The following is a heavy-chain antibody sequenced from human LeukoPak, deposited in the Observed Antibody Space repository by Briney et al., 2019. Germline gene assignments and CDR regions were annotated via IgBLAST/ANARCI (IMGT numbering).Heavy chain of an antibody. Sequence: SETLSLTCTVSGGSISSYYWSWIRQPAGKGLEWIGRIYTSGSTNYNPSLKSRATISVDTSKNQFSLRLSSVTAADTAVYYCARVTGYVMEDYFDYWGQGTLVTVSS. D-gene: IGHD6-13*01. CDR1: GGSISSYY. J-gene: IGHJ4*02. CDR2: IYTSGST. CDR3: ARVTGYVMEDYFDY. V-gene: IGHV4-4*07.